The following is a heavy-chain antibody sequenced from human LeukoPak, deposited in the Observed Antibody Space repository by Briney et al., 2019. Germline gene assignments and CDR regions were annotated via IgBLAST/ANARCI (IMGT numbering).Heavy chain of an antibody. CDR2: ISGSGGST. CDR3: AKALRYFDWRGAMYAFDI. V-gene: IGHV3-23*01. D-gene: IGHD3-9*01. J-gene: IGHJ3*02. CDR1: GFTFSTYA. Sequence: GGSLRLSCAASGFTFSTYAMNWVRQAPGKGLEWVSAISGSGGSTYYADSVKGRFTISRDNSKNTLYLQMNSLRAEDTAVYYCAKALRYFDWRGAMYAFDIWGQGTIVTVSS.